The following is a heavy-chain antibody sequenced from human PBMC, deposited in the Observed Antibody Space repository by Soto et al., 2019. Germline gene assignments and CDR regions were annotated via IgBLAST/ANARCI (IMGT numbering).Heavy chain of an antibody. CDR1: GLRFTSSG. D-gene: IGHD3-16*01. Sequence: EVQLVESGGGLVQPGGSWSSPGAPPGLRFTSSGWSWFGQAPGRGLGGVAHKNQNGGQKYYLDSAKGRFTISRDNAKTSLYLQMNSLRVEDTAVFYCVTWADAADEDYFHHWGQGTLVTVSS. J-gene: IGHJ1*01. CDR3: VTWADAADEDYFHH. V-gene: IGHV3-7*01. CDR2: KNQNGGQK.